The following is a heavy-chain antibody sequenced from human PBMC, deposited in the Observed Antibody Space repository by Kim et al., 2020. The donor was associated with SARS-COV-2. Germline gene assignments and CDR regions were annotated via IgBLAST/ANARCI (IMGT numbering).Heavy chain of an antibody. V-gene: IGHV6-1*01. Sequence: SQTLSLTCAISGDSVSANSVAWHWIRQSPSRGLEWLGRTYYRSTWGNHYALSVRGRITITPDTSKNQFSLHLYSVTPEDTAVYYCARGNNYSFDSWGQGTLVTVSS. CDR1: GDSVSANSVA. J-gene: IGHJ4*02. CDR2: TYYRSTWGN. CDR3: ARGNNYSFDS. D-gene: IGHD1-1*01.